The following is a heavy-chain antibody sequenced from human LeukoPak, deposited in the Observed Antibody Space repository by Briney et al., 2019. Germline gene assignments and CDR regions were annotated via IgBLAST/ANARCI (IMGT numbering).Heavy chain of an antibody. V-gene: IGHV1-8*03. J-gene: IGHJ5*02. Sequence: GASVKVSCKASGYTFTSYDINWVRQATGQGLEWMGWMNPNSGNTGYAQKFQGRVTITRNTSISTAYMELSSLRSEDTAVYYCARGSSGVVLEPENWFDPWGQGTLVTVSS. CDR3: ARGSSGVVLEPENWFDP. D-gene: IGHD1-1*01. CDR2: MNPNSGNT. CDR1: GYTFTSYD.